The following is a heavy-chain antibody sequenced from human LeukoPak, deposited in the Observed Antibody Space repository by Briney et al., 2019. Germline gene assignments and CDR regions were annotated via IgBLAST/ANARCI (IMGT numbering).Heavy chain of an antibody. CDR3: ARDTYYYDSSGYPPLYYYYYYMDV. J-gene: IGHJ6*03. V-gene: IGHV3-7*01. D-gene: IGHD3-22*01. CDR2: IKQDGSEK. CDR1: GFTFSSYW. Sequence: HPGGSLRLSCAAPGFTFSSYWMSWVRQAPGKGLEWVANIKQDGSEKYYVDSVKRRFTISRDNAKNSLYLQMNSLRAEDTAVYYCARDTYYYDSSGYPPLYYYYYYMDVWGKGSTVTVSS.